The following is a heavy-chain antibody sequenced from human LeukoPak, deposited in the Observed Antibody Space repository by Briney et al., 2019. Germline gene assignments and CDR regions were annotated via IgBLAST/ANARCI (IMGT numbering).Heavy chain of an antibody. D-gene: IGHD3-22*01. Sequence: GGSLSLSCAASGFTFSSYAMSWVAQAQGKGWEWASAISGSGGSTYYADSVKGRFTISRDNSKNTLYLQMNSLRAEDTAVYYCANNRLVVVITYYFDYWGQGTLVTVSS. CDR2: ISGSGGST. CDR3: ANNRLVVVITYYFDY. J-gene: IGHJ4*02. V-gene: IGHV3-23*01. CDR1: GFTFSSYA.